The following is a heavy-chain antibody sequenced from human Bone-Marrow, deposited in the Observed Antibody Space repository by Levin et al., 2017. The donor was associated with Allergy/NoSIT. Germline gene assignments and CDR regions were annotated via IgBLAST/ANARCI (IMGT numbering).Heavy chain of an antibody. CDR3: AMELPHYDIWTESPSDYYYRDV. CDR2: IEADGSEK. D-gene: IGHD3-9*01. CDR1: GFTLRSYW. J-gene: IGHJ6*03. V-gene: IGHV3-7*04. Sequence: GGSLRLSCAASGFTLRSYWMSWVRQAPGKGLEWVANIEADGSEKYYVDSVKGRFTISRDNAKNSMYLQMNSLSVEDTAVYYCAMELPHYDIWTESPSDYYYRDVWGKGTTVTVSS.